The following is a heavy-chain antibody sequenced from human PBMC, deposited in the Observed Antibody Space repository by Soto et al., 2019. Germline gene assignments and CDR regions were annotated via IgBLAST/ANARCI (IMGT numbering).Heavy chain of an antibody. D-gene: IGHD3-16*01. CDR2: IWYDGSNK. J-gene: IGHJ6*02. CDR3: ARGLGATRMDV. CDR1: GFTFSSYG. V-gene: IGHV3-33*01. Sequence: PGGSLRLSCAASGFTFSSYGMHWVRQAPGKGLEWVAVIWYDGSNKYYADSVKGRFTISRDNSKNTLYLQMNSLRAEDTAVYYCARGLGATRMDVWGQGTTVTVSS.